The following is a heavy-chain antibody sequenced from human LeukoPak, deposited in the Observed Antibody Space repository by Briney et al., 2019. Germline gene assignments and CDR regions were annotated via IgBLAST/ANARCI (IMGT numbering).Heavy chain of an antibody. Sequence: EASVKVSCKASGYTFTSYDINWVRQATGQGLEWMGWMNPNSGNTGYAQKFQGRVTMTRNTSISTAYMELSSLRFEDTAVYYCARGIRYGSTLTIWGQGTLVTVSS. CDR3: ARGIRYGSTLTI. D-gene: IGHD3-10*01. CDR1: GYTFTSYD. V-gene: IGHV1-8*01. CDR2: MNPNSGNT. J-gene: IGHJ4*02.